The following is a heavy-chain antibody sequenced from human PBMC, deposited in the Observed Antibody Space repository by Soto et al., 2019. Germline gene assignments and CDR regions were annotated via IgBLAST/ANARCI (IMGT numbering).Heavy chain of an antibody. CDR3: ARGDSSSGLDP. V-gene: IGHV1-18*01. D-gene: IGHD6-6*01. CDR1: GYTFTNYG. Sequence: QVQVVQSGTEVKKPGASVKVSCKASGYTFTNYGISWVRQAPGQGLEWMGWISAYNGNTNYAQIFQGRVTLTTDTSTTTAYMELRSLRSDDTAVYYSARGDSSSGLDPWGQGTLVTVSS. CDR2: ISAYNGNT. J-gene: IGHJ5*02.